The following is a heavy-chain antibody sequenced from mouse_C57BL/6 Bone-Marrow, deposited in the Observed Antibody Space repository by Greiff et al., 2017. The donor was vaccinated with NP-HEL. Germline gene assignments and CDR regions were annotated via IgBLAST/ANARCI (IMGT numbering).Heavy chain of an antibody. J-gene: IGHJ3*01. V-gene: IGHV5-17*01. CDR3: ARPGGVAWFAY. CDR1: GFTFSDYG. Sequence: EVKVVESGGGLVKPGGSLKLSCAASGFTFSDYGMHWVRQAPEKGLEWVAYISSGSSTIYYADTVKGRFTISRDNAKNTLFLQMTSLRSEDTAMYYCARPGGVAWFAYWGQGTLVTVSA. CDR2: ISSGSSTI.